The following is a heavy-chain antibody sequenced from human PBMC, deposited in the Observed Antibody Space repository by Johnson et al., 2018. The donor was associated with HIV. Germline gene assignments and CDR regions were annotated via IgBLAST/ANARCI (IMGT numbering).Heavy chain of an antibody. J-gene: IGHJ3*02. V-gene: IGHV3-74*01. CDR2: TNNDGSTT. CDR1: GLSFSRSW. D-gene: IGHD3-22*01. CDR3: AKEGGRITMIVVEPDAFDI. Sequence: VQLVESGGGLVQPGGSLRLSCAASGLSFSRSWMHWVRQAPGKGLVWVSRTNNDGSTTTYADSVKGRFTVSSDKVKNTLHLQMNSLRAEDTAVYYCAKEGGRITMIVVEPDAFDIWGQGTMVTVSS.